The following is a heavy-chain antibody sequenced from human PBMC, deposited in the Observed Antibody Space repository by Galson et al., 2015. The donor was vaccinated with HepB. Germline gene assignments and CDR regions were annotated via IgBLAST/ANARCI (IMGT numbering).Heavy chain of an antibody. J-gene: IGHJ4*02. CDR2: TYYRSKWYN. CDR3: ARAYCGVDCSYFDY. Sequence: CAISGDSVSRNSASWNWIRQSPSRGLEWLGRTYYRSKWYNDYAVSVKSRISINRDTSKNQFSLQLNSVTPEDTAVYHCARAYCGVDCSYFDYWGQGTLVTVSP. V-gene: IGHV6-1*01. CDR1: GDSVSRNSAS. D-gene: IGHD2-21*01.